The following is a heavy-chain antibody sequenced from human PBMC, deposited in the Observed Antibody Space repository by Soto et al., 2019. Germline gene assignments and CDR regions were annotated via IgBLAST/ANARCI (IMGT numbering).Heavy chain of an antibody. Sequence: PRGVLRLSCTTSGFSFGDYAMTWVRQAPGKGLEWVGFIRNPGYGGTTEYATSVKGRFIISRDDSMSSAYLQLNSLKVDDSAVYYCVRGSFGYYGPWGQGTLVTVS. CDR2: IRNPGYGGTT. D-gene: IGHD3-3*01. CDR3: VRGSFGYYGP. V-gene: IGHV3-49*04. CDR1: GFSFGDYA. J-gene: IGHJ5*02.